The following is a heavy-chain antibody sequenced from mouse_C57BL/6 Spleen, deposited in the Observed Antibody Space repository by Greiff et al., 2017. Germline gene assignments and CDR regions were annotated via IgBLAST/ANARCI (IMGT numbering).Heavy chain of an antibody. CDR2: IYPGSGST. CDR3: ARRAAQAYYFDY. J-gene: IGHJ2*01. D-gene: IGHD3-2*02. Sequence: VQLQQPGAELVKPGASVKMSCKASGYTFTSYWITWVKQRPGPGLEWIGDIYPGSGSTNYNEKFKSKATLTVDTSSSTAYMQLSSLTSEDSAVYYCARRAAQAYYFDYWGQGTTLTVSS. CDR1: GYTFTSYW. V-gene: IGHV1-55*01.